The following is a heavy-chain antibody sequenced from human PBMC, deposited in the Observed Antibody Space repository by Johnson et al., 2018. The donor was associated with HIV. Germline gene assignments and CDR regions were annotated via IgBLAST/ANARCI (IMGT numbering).Heavy chain of an antibody. CDR3: ARGSEDPWGFYGSGGDAFDI. J-gene: IGHJ3*02. V-gene: IGHV3-30*04. CDR2: ISYDGSNK. Sequence: VQLVESGGGVVQPGRSLRLSCAASGFTFSSYAMHWVRQAPGKGLEWVAVISYDGSNKYYADSVKGRFTISRDNSKNTLYLQMNSRRAEDTVVYYCARGSEDPWGFYGSGGDAFDIWGQGTMVTVSS. D-gene: IGHD3-10*01. CDR1: GFTFSSYA.